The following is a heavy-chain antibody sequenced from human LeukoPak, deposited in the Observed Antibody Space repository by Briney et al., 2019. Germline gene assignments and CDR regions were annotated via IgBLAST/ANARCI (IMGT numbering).Heavy chain of an antibody. V-gene: IGHV4-31*11. J-gene: IGHJ4*02. CDR1: GVSFSGYY. D-gene: IGHD6-19*01. CDR2: IYYSGST. Sequence: SETLSLTCAVYGVSFSGYYWSWIRQHPGKGLEWIGYIYYSGSTYYNPFLKSRVTISVDTPKNQFSLKLSSVTAADTAVYYCARERTSSGWYTIDYWGQGTLVTVSS. CDR3: ARERTSSGWYTIDY.